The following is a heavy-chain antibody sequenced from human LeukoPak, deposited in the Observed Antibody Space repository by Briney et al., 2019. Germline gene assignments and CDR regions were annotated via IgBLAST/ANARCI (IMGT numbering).Heavy chain of an antibody. Sequence: SETLSLTCAVSGGSISSGGYSWSWIRQPPGKGLEWIGYIYYSGSTNYNPSLKSRVTISVVTSKNQFSLKLSSVTAADTAVYYCARVLGTIYFDYWGQGTLVTVSS. V-gene: IGHV4-61*08. J-gene: IGHJ4*02. CDR2: IYYSGST. CDR3: ARVLGTIYFDY. CDR1: GGSISSGGYS. D-gene: IGHD3-3*01.